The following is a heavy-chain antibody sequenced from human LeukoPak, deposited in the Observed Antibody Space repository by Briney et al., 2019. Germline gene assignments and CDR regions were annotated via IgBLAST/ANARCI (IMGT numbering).Heavy chain of an antibody. Sequence: SETLSLTCAVYGVSFSGYYCSWIRQPPGKGLEWIGEINHSGSTNYNPYLKSRVTISVDTSKIQFSLKLSSVTAADTAVYYCARHYPTDGIAVAGRMGGYMDVWGKGTTVTVSS. J-gene: IGHJ6*03. CDR1: GVSFSGYY. CDR3: ARHYPTDGIAVAGRMGGYMDV. D-gene: IGHD6-19*01. CDR2: INHSGST. V-gene: IGHV4-34*01.